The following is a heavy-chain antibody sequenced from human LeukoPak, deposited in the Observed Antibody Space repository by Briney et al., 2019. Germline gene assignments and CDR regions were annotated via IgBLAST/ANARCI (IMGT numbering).Heavy chain of an antibody. J-gene: IGHJ6*04. CDR3: ARHPIDYDDYCV. CDR2: IYYSGST. V-gene: IGHV4-59*08. CDR1: GGSISSYS. D-gene: IGHD4-17*01. Sequence: SETLSLTCTVSGGSISSYSWSWIRQPPGKGLEWIGYIYYSGSTNYNPSLKSRVTISVDTSKNQFSLKLSSVTAADTAVYYCARHPIDYDDYCVWGKGTTVTVSS.